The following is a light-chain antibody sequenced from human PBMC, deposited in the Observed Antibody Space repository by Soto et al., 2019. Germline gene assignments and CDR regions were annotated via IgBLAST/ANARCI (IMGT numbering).Light chain of an antibody. Sequence: EILLTQSPATLSLSPGERATLSCRASQSVSTYLAWYQQNPGQAPRLLIYDASNRATGIPARFSGSGFGTDINLHNRSLEAEDFAVYYGQQRSNWSLLTFGGGTRVEIK. CDR3: QQRSNWSLLT. V-gene: IGKV3-11*01. CDR1: QSVSTY. CDR2: DAS. J-gene: IGKJ4*01.